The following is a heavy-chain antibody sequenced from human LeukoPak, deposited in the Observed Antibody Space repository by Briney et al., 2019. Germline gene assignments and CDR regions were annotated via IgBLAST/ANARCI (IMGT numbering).Heavy chain of an antibody. CDR2: IYYSGST. J-gene: IGHJ6*04. CDR3: ARAEPLYYYGMDV. V-gene: IGHV4-59*01. CDR1: GGSISSYY. Sequence: SETLSLTCTVSGGSISSYYWSWIRQPPGKGLEWXGYIYYSGSTNYNPSLKSRVTISVDTSKNQFSLKLSSVTAADTAVYYCARAEPLYYYGMDVWGKGTTVTVSS.